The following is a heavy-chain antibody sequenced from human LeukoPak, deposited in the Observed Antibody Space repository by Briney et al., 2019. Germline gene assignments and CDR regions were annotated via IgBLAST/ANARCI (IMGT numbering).Heavy chain of an antibody. CDR2: ISSSRSTI. V-gene: IGHV3-11*04. D-gene: IGHD1-26*01. CDR1: GFTFSDYY. CDR3: ARVKYSGSYPHDY. J-gene: IGHJ4*02. Sequence: PGGSLRLSCAASGFTFSDYYMSWIRQAPGKGLEWVSYISSSRSTIYYADSVKGRFTIPGDNAKNSLYLQMNSLRAEDTAVYYCARVKYSGSYPHDYWGQGTLVTVSS.